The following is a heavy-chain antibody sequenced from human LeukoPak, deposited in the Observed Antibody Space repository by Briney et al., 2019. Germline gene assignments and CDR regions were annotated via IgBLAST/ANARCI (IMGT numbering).Heavy chain of an antibody. CDR1: GYTFTGYY. CDR3: ARHVGYSNWFDP. V-gene: IGHV1-2*02. J-gene: IGHJ5*02. Sequence: ASVKVSCKASGYTFTGYYIHWVRQAPGQGLEWMGWINPTSGSTNYAQKFQGRVTMTRDTSISTAYMELSRLRSDDTAVYYCARHVGYSNWFDPWGQGTLVTVSS. D-gene: IGHD2-15*01. CDR2: INPTSGST.